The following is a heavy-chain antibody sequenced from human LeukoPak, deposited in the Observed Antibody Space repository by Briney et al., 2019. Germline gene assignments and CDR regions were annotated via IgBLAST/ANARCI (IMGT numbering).Heavy chain of an antibody. CDR1: GYTFTSYD. D-gene: IGHD3-22*01. Sequence: ASVKVSCKASGYTFTSYDINWVRQAPGQGLEWMGWMNPNSGKTGYAQKFQGRVTMTRNTSISTAYMELSSLRSEDAAVYYCARGLRKTYYYDSSGPWGQGTLVTVSS. V-gene: IGHV1-8*01. CDR3: ARGLRKTYYYDSSGP. CDR2: MNPNSGKT. J-gene: IGHJ5*02.